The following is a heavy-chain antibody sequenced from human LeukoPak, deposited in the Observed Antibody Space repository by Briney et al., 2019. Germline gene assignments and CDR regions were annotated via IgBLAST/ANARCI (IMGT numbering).Heavy chain of an antibody. Sequence: GGSLRLSCAASGFTFSSYEMNWVRQAPGKGLEWVSYISSSGTIIYYADSVKGRFTISRDNAKNSLSLQMNSLRAEDTAVYYCARDPYNGNYGDSYYYFMDAWGKGTTVTISS. V-gene: IGHV3-48*03. J-gene: IGHJ6*03. D-gene: IGHD1-26*01. CDR1: GFTFSSYE. CDR3: ARDPYNGNYGDSYYYFMDA. CDR2: ISSSGTII.